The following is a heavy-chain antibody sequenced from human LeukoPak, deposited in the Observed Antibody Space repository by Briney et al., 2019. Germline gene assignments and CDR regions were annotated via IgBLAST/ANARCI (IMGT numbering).Heavy chain of an antibody. CDR1: GDSISRNSYY. D-gene: IGHD6-19*01. CDR3: ARRVGSGYCFGY. CDR2: IYYSGTT. J-gene: IGHJ4*02. Sequence: PSETLSLTCSVSGDSISRNSYYWGWIRQPPGKGLEWIGSIYYSGTTYYNSSLKSRVTISVDTSKNQFSLKLTSITAADTAVYYCARRVGSGYCFGYWGQGTLVTVSS. V-gene: IGHV4-39*01.